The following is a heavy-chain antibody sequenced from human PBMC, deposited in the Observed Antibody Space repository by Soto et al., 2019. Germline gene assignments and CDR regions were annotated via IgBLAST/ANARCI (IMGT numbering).Heavy chain of an antibody. D-gene: IGHD2-2*02. V-gene: IGHV4-34*01. CDR3: ATMGYCSSTSCYKGDDAFDI. CDR2: INHRGST. CDR1: GGSFSGYY. J-gene: IGHJ3*02. Sequence: SETLSLTCAVYGGSFSGYYWSWIRQPPGKGLEWIGEINHRGSTNYNPSLKSRVTISVDTSKNQFSLKLSSVTAADTAVYYCATMGYCSSTSCYKGDDAFDIWGQGTMVTVSS.